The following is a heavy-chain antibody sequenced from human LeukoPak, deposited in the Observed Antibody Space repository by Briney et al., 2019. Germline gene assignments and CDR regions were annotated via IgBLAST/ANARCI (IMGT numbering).Heavy chain of an antibody. V-gene: IGHV3-53*01. CDR1: GFSFSHYV. CDR3: ARGTVTAPDF. D-gene: IGHD4-17*01. CDR2: IYTGGTT. Sequence: GGSLRLSCAASGFSFSHYVMNWVRQAPDKGLEWVSIIYTGGTTYYADSVRGRFTISRDISKNTLYPQMNSLRAEDTAIYYCARGTVTAPDFWGQGTLVTVSS. J-gene: IGHJ4*02.